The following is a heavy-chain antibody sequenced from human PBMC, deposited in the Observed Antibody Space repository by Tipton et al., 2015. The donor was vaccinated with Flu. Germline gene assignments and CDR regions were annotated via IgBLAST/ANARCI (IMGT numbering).Heavy chain of an antibody. CDR1: GDSISSDYF. V-gene: IGHV4-38-2*01. J-gene: IGHJ5*02. Sequence: LRLSCAVSGDSISSDYFWGWIRQPPGKGLEWIATIHRSGSTNYNPSLRSRVTISVDTSKNQFSLEMRSVTASDMAVYYCARRDFSNYVSDPKNWFDPWGQGTLITVSS. D-gene: IGHD4-11*01. CDR3: ARRDFSNYVSDPKNWFDP. CDR2: IHRSGST.